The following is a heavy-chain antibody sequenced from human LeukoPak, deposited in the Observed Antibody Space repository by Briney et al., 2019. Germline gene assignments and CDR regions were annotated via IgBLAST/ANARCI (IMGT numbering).Heavy chain of an antibody. CDR2: ISVYNGKT. CDR1: GYTFTSYG. V-gene: IGHV1-18*01. Sequence: GASVKVSCKASGYTFTSYGISWVRQAPGQGLEWMGWISVYNGKTKYAQKLQDRVTMTADTSTSTAYMELRSLRSDDTAVYYCARGAQYCSSSTCFENYYYYMDVWGKGTTVTVSS. J-gene: IGHJ6*03. D-gene: IGHD2-2*01. CDR3: ARGAQYCSSSTCFENYYYYMDV.